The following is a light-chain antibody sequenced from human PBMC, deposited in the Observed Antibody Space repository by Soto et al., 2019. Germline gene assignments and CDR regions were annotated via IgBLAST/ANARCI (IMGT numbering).Light chain of an antibody. CDR2: AAS. J-gene: IGKJ1*01. CDR3: QKYNSASWT. CDR1: QSISSW. V-gene: IGKV1-27*01. Sequence: IQMTQSPSTLSASVRARVTIPCRASQSISSWLAWYQQKPGKVPKLLIYAASTLQSGVPSRFSGSGSGTDFSLTISSLQPEDVATYYCQKYNSASWTFSQGTKVDIK.